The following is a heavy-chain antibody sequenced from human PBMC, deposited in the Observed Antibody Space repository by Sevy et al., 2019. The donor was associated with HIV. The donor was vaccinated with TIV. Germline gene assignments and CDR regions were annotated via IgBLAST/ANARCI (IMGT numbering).Heavy chain of an antibody. CDR3: ATTKHYYESSGSPFDH. J-gene: IGHJ4*02. Sequence: ASVKVSCKVSGYTLTKLSMHWVRQAPGKGLEWMGSFDPEHGETFYAQKFQGRITMTEDTSTDTAYMELSSLRSEDTAVYYCATTKHYYESSGSPFDHWGQGTLVTVSS. V-gene: IGHV1-24*01. D-gene: IGHD3-22*01. CDR1: GYTLTKLS. CDR2: FDPEHGET.